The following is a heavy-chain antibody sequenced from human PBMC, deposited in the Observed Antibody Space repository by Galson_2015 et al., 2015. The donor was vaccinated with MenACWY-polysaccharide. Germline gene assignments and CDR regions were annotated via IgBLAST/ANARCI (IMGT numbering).Heavy chain of an antibody. V-gene: IGHV3-23*01. CDR2: STRGSGVTT. CDR3: AKDKGYTFGYEGYLDC. CDR1: GFTFSSYA. D-gene: IGHD5-18*01. J-gene: IGHJ4*02. Sequence: SLRLSCAASGFTFSSYAMSWVRQAPGKGLEWISTSTRGSGVTTYYADSVKGRFTISRDNSKNTLYLQMSSLSAEDTAVYHCAKDKGYTFGYEGYLDCWGQGTLVTVSS.